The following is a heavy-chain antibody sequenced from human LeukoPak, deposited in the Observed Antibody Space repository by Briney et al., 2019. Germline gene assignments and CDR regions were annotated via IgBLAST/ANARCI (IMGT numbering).Heavy chain of an antibody. CDR3: ARVGLDYDILTGYTVTRYYFDY. CDR1: GGSISSGGYY. J-gene: IGHJ4*02. D-gene: IGHD3-9*01. V-gene: IGHV4-31*03. CDR2: IYYSGST. Sequence: PSQTLSLTCTVSGGSISSGGYYWSWLRQHPGKGLEWLGYIYYSGSTYYNPSLKSRVTISVDTSKNQFSLKLSSVTAADTAVYYCARVGLDYDILTGYTVTRYYFDYWGQGTLVTVSS.